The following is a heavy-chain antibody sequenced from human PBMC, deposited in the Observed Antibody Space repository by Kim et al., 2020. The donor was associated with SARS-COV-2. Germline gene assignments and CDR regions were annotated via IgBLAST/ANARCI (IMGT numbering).Heavy chain of an antibody. CDR3: ARDSDSSSPNNWFDP. Sequence: QTVRGRVTMTRDTSTSTVYMELSSLRSGDTAVYYCARDSDSSSPNNWFDPWGQGTLVTVSS. V-gene: IGHV1-46*01. J-gene: IGHJ5*02. D-gene: IGHD6-13*01.